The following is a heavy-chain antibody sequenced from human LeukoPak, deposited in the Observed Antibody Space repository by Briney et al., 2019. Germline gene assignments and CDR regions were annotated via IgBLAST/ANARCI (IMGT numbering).Heavy chain of an antibody. V-gene: IGHV4-59*08. J-gene: IGHJ4*02. CDR1: GGSISNYY. Sequence: SETLSLTCTVSGGSISNYYCSWVRQPPGKGLEWIGYISYSGSTNYNPSLMSRVTISVDTSKNQFSLKLTSVTAADTAVYYCARSYANGWYEDYWGQGTLVTVSS. CDR2: ISYSGST. CDR3: ARSYANGWYEDY. D-gene: IGHD6-19*01.